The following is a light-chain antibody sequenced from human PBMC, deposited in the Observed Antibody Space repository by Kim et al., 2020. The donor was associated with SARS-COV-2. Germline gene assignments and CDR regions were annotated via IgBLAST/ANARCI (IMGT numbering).Light chain of an antibody. CDR3: QRYGSAPLT. CDR1: QTIISNQ. Sequence: SPGETATLSCRASQTIISNQLAWYQQKPGQAPRVLIYGASDRLPGIPDRFSGSGSGTDFTLTISRLEPEDFGVYYCQRYGSAPLTFGGGTKVDIK. CDR2: GAS. J-gene: IGKJ4*01. V-gene: IGKV3-20*01.